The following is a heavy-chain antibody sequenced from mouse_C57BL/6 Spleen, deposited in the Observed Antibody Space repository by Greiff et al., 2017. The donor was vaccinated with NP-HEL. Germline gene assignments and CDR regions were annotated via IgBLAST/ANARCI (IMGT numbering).Heavy chain of an antibody. D-gene: IGHD1-1*01. J-gene: IGHJ4*01. CDR3: ERNDGRDYAMDY. CDR1: GFTFSSYA. Sequence: EVQVVESGGGLVKPGGSLKLSCAASGFTFSSYAMSWVRQTPEKRLEWVATISDGGSYTYYPDNVKGRFTISRDNAKNNLYLQMSHLKSEETAMYYCERNDGRDYAMDYWGQGTSVTVSS. V-gene: IGHV5-4*01. CDR2: ISDGGSYT.